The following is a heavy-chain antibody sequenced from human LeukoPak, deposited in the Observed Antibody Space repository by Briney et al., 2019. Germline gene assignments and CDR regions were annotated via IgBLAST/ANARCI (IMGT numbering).Heavy chain of an antibody. CDR1: GFTFSDYY. CDR2: ISSSGSTI. V-gene: IGHV3-11*04. J-gene: IGHJ4*02. CDR3: ASRRITGTTGY. D-gene: IGHD1-7*01. Sequence: GGSLRLSCAASGFTFSDYYMSWIRQAPGKGLEWVSHISSSGSTIYYADSVKGRFTISRDNAKNSLYLQMNSLRAEDTAVYYCASRRITGTTGYWGQGTLVTVSS.